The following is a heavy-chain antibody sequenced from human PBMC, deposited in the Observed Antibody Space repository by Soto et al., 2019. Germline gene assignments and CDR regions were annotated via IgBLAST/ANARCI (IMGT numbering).Heavy chain of an antibody. CDR2: ISWNSDSI. CDR1: GFTFGDHA. D-gene: IGHD3-9*01. CDR3: ARAAYYEIWTAYYSPPDS. Sequence: EVQLVESGGGLVQPGTSLRLSCAASGFTFGDHAMHWVRQGPGKGLEWVSGISWNSDSIGYADSVKGRFTISRDNAKNSLYLQLSSLRAEDTALYFCARAAYYEIWTAYYSPPDSWGQGTLVTVSS. V-gene: IGHV3-9*01. J-gene: IGHJ4*02.